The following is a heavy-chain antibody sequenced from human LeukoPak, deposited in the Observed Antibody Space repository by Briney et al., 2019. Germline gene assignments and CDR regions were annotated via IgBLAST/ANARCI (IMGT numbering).Heavy chain of an antibody. CDR2: ISSDSSYT. D-gene: IGHD1-1*01. CDR1: GFTFSDYY. J-gene: IGHJ5*02. Sequence: PGGSLRLSCAASGFTFSDYYMSWIRQAPGKGLEWVSYISSDSSYTNYADSVKGRFIISRDNAKNSLYLQMSSLRAEDTAVYYCARTGTTYNNWFDPWGQGTLVTVSS. V-gene: IGHV3-11*03. CDR3: ARTGTTYNNWFDP.